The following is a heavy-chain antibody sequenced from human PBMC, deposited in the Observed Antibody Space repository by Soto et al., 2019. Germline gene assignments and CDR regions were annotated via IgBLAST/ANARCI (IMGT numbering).Heavy chain of an antibody. J-gene: IGHJ5*02. CDR1: GGSISSFTYY. CDR2: VYYNENT. Sequence: SASLSLTCSGSGGSISSFTYYWGWIRQPPGKGLEWIGTVYYNENTYYNPSLKSRVTITVDTAKNQFSLNLRSVTAADTAMYFCARRERYYGSPGWFDPWGPGTLVTV. V-gene: IGHV4-39*01. D-gene: IGHD3-10*01. CDR3: ARRERYYGSPGWFDP.